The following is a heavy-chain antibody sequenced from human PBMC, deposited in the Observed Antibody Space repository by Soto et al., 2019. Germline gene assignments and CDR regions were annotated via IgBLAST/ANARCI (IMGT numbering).Heavy chain of an antibody. Sequence: EVQLVESGGGLVQPGGSLKLSCTASGFTFSDSPMHWVRQASGKGLEWVGRIRSKANNYATAYGASVKGRFTISRDDLKNTAYLQMNSLKTEDAAVYYCTSHSPEDMRRTWGQGTLVTVSS. CDR3: TSHSPEDMRRT. J-gene: IGHJ5*02. CDR2: IRSKANNYAT. CDR1: GFTFSDSP. D-gene: IGHD2-15*01. V-gene: IGHV3-73*02.